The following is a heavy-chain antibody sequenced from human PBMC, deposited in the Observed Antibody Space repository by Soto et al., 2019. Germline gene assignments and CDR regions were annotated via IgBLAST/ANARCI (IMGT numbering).Heavy chain of an antibody. CDR1: GGTFSSYA. Sequence: SVKVSCKASGGTFSSYAISWVRQAPGQGLEWMGGIIPIFGTANYAQKFQGRVTITADESTSTAYMELSSLRSEDTAVYYCASSSHSYDSSVYKGPAFDIWGQGTMVTVSS. CDR2: IIPIFGTA. J-gene: IGHJ3*02. V-gene: IGHV1-69*13. D-gene: IGHD3-22*01. CDR3: ASSSHSYDSSVYKGPAFDI.